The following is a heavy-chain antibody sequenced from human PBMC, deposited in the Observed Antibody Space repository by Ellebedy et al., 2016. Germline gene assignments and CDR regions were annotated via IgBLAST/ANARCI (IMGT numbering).Heavy chain of an antibody. CDR2: INHSGST. D-gene: IGHD2-2*01. CDR1: GGSFSGYY. Sequence: GSLRLSCAVYGGSFSGYYWSWIRQPPGKGLEWIGEINHSGSTNYNPSLKSRVTISVDTSKNQFSLKLSSVTAADTAVYYCATGTRWGLEYWGQGTLVTVSS. J-gene: IGHJ4*02. CDR3: ATGTRWGLEY. V-gene: IGHV4-34*01.